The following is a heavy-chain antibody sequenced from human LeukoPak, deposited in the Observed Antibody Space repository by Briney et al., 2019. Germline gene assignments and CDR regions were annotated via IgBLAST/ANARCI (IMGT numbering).Heavy chain of an antibody. CDR3: ARLITRHAVAGSGDNWFDP. V-gene: IGHV5-51*01. D-gene: IGHD6-19*01. J-gene: IGHJ5*02. CDR1: GYSFTSYW. CDR2: IYPGDSDT. Sequence: NRGESLKISCKGSGYSFTSYWIAWVRQMPGKGLECMGIIYPGDSDTRYSPSFQGQVTISADKSINTAYLQWSSLKASDTAIYYCARLITRHAVAGSGDNWFDPWGQGTLVTVSS.